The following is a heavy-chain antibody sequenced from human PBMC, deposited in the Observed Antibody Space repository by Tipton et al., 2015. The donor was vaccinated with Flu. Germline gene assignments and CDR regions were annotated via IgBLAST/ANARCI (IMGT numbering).Heavy chain of an antibody. D-gene: IGHD1-26*01. Sequence: TLSLTCTVSGGSISSYYWSWIRQPAGKGLEWIGRIYTSGSTNYNPSLKSRVTMSVDTSKNQFSLKLSSVTAADTAVYYCARGGIVGATSWFDPWGQGTLVTVSA. V-gene: IGHV4-4*07. CDR2: IYTSGST. CDR3: ARGGIVGATSWFDP. CDR1: GGSISSYY. J-gene: IGHJ5*02.